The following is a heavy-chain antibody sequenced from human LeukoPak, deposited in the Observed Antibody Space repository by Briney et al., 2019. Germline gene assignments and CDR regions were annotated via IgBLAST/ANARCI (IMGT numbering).Heavy chain of an antibody. Sequence: SETLSLTCTVSGGSISSYYWSWIRQPAGKGLEWIGRIYTSGSTNYNPSLKSRVTMSVDTSKNQFFLKLSSVTAADTAVYYCARDLGYAAAAGTSYYYYGMDVWGQGTTVTVSS. J-gene: IGHJ6*02. V-gene: IGHV4-4*07. D-gene: IGHD6-13*01. CDR2: IYTSGST. CDR3: ARDLGYAAAAGTSYYYYGMDV. CDR1: GGSISSYY.